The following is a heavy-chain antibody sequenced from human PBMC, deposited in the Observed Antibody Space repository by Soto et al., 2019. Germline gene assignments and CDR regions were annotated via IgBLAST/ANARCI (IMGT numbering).Heavy chain of an antibody. Sequence: GGSLRLSCAASGFTFSSYSMNWVRQAPGKGLEWVSYISSSSSTIYYADSVKGRFTISRDNAKNSLYLQMNSVRAEDTAVYYCARGGDFVVVPAAIRVRHYYYYMDVWGKGTTVTVSS. V-gene: IGHV3-48*01. D-gene: IGHD2-2*01. CDR2: ISSSSSTI. J-gene: IGHJ6*03. CDR3: ARGGDFVVVPAAIRVRHYYYYMDV. CDR1: GFTFSSYS.